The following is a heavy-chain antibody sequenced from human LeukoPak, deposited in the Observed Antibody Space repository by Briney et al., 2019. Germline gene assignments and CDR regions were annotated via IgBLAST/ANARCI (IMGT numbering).Heavy chain of an antibody. CDR3: AQSWSRGYTYGYPPFDY. V-gene: IGHV2-5*02. Sequence: SGPTLVNPPQTLTLTCTCSGFSLSTSGVGVGWIRQPPGKALEWLALIYWDDDKRYSPSLKSRLTSTKDASKNQVVLTMTNMDPVDTATYYCAQSWSRGYTYGYPPFDYWGQGTLVTVSS. J-gene: IGHJ4*02. D-gene: IGHD5-18*01. CDR2: IYWDDDK. CDR1: GFSLSTSGVG.